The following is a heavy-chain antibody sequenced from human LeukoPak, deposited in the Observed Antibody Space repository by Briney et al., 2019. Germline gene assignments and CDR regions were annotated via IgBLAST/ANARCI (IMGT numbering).Heavy chain of an antibody. CDR3: ARDLGNYYGSGSPDY. J-gene: IGHJ4*02. CDR1: GYTFTNYD. V-gene: IGHV1-2*06. CDR2: INPNSGGT. Sequence: GASVKVSCKASGYTFTNYDINWVRQATGQGLEWMGRINPNSGGTNYAQKFQGRVTMTRDTSISTAYMELSRLRSDDTAVYYCARDLGNYYGSGSPDYWGQGTLVTVSS. D-gene: IGHD3-10*01.